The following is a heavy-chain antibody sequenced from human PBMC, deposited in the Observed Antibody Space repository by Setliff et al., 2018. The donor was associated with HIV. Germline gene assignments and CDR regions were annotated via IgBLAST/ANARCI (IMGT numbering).Heavy chain of an antibody. Sequence: PSETLSLTCTVSGVSIDNDDHYWNWIRQHPGKGLEWIGYIYYTGSTLYNPSLRSRLSMSVDTSKNQFSLELSSVTAADTAVYFCARDFLRSGYFDSWGQGKLVTVSS. CDR3: ARDFLRSGYFDS. CDR2: IYYTGST. CDR1: GVSIDNDDHY. V-gene: IGHV4-31*03. D-gene: IGHD4-17*01. J-gene: IGHJ4*02.